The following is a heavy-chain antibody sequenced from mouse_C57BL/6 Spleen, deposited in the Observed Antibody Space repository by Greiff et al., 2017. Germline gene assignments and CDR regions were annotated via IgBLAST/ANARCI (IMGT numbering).Heavy chain of an antibody. CDR1: GYTFTSYW. CDR3: ARDISNLYYVDY. D-gene: IGHD2-5*01. J-gene: IGHJ2*01. CDR2: FDPSDSYT. V-gene: IGHV1-69*01. Sequence: QVQLQQPGAELVMPGASVKLSCKASGYTFTSYWMHWVKQRPGQGLEWIGEFDPSDSYTNYNQKFKGKSTLTVDKSSSTAYMQLSSLTSEDSAVYYCARDISNLYYVDYWGQGTTLTVSS.